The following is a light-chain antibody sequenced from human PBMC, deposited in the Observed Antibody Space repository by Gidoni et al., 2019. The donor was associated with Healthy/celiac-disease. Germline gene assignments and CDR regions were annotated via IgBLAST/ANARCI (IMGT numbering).Light chain of an antibody. V-gene: IGLV2-14*01. Sequence: QSAPTQPASVSGSPGQSITISCTGTSSDVGGYNYVSWYQQHPGNAPKLMIYEVSNRPSGVSNRFSGSKSGNTASLTISGLQAEDEADYYCSSYTSSSIVVFGGGTKLTVL. CDR1: SSDVGGYNY. CDR3: SSYTSSSIVV. J-gene: IGLJ2*01. CDR2: EVS.